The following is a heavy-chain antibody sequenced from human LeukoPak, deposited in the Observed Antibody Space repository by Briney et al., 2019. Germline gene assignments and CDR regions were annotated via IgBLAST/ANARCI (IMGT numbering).Heavy chain of an antibody. V-gene: IGHV4-4*02. CDR1: GGSISSSNW. CDR2: IYHSGST. CDR3: ASLHYDILTGYYNNI. J-gene: IGHJ3*02. D-gene: IGHD3-9*01. Sequence: SETLSLTCSVSGGSISSSNWWSWVRQPPGKGLEWIGEIYHSGSTNYTPSLKSRVTISVDTSKNQFSLKLSSVTAADTAVYYCASLHYDILTGYYNNIWGQGTMVTVSS.